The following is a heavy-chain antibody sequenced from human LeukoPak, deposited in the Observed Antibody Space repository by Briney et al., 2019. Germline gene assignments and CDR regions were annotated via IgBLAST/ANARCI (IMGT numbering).Heavy chain of an antibody. D-gene: IGHD2-15*01. J-gene: IGHJ4*02. CDR2: INHSGST. CDR3: ARAIVAYFDY. CDR1: GGSFSGYY. Sequence: SETLSLTCAVYGGSFSGYYWSWIRQPPGKGLEWIGEINHSGSTNYNPSLKSRVTMSVDTSKNQFSLKLSSVTAADTAVYYCARAIVAYFDYWGQGTLVTVSS. V-gene: IGHV4-34*01.